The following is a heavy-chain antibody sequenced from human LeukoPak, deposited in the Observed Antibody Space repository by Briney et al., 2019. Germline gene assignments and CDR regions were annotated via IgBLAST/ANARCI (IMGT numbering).Heavy chain of an antibody. CDR3: ATHRGTIFGVVNHYWYFDL. V-gene: IGHV4-39*01. Sequence: PSETLSLTCTVSGGSISSSSYYWGWIRQPPGKGLEWIGSIYYSGSTYYNPSLKSRVTISVDTSKNQFSLKLSSGTAADTAVYYCATHRGTIFGVVNHYWYFDLWGRGTLVTVSS. J-gene: IGHJ2*01. D-gene: IGHD3-3*01. CDR2: IYYSGST. CDR1: GGSISSSSYY.